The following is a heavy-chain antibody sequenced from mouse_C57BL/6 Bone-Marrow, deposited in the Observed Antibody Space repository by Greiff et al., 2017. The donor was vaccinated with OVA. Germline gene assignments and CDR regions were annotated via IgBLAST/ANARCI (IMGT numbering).Heavy chain of an antibody. CDR2: IRLKSDNYAT. CDR1: GFTFSNYW. D-gene: IGHD4-1*01. Sequence: EVMLVESGGGLVQPGGSMKLSCVASGFTFSNYWMNWVRQSPEKGLEWVAQIRLKSDNYATHYAESVKGRFTISRDDSKSSVYLQMNNLRAEDTGIYYCTALTGFAYWGQGTLVTVSA. CDR3: TALTGFAY. V-gene: IGHV6-3*01. J-gene: IGHJ3*01.